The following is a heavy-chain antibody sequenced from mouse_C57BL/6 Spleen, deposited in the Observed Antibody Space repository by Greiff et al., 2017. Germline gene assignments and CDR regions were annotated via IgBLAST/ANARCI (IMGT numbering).Heavy chain of an antibody. V-gene: IGHV10-1*01. Sequence: EVQGVESGGGLVQPKGSLKLSCAASGFSFNTYAMNWVRQAPGKGLEWVARIRSKSNNYATYYADSVKDRFTISRDDSESMLYLQMNNLKTEDTAMYYCVRHGRLRDAMDYWGQGTSVTVSS. CDR1: GFSFNTYA. J-gene: IGHJ4*01. CDR2: IRSKSNNYAT. CDR3: VRHGRLRDAMDY. D-gene: IGHD2-4*01.